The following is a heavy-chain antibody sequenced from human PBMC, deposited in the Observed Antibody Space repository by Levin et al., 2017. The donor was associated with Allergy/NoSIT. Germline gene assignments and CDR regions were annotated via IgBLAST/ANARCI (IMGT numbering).Heavy chain of an antibody. Sequence: GESLKISCKASGYTFTGYYMHWVRQAPGQGLEWMGRINPNSGGTNYAQKFQGRVTMTRDTSISTAYMELSRLRSDDTAVYYCARDLVEKYYDFWSGASYYFDYWGQGTLVTVSS. CDR2: INPNSGGT. D-gene: IGHD3-3*01. CDR1: GYTFTGYY. J-gene: IGHJ4*02. V-gene: IGHV1-2*06. CDR3: ARDLVEKYYDFWSGASYYFDY.